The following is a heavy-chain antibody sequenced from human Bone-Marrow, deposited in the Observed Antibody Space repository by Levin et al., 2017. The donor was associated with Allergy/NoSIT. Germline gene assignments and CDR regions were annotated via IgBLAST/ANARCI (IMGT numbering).Heavy chain of an antibody. CDR3: ARGRFDLKY. CDR2: MKPSTGDT. J-gene: IGHJ4*02. D-gene: IGHD3-3*01. V-gene: IGHV1-8*01. CDR1: GYTFTNYD. Sequence: GESLKISCKASGYTFTNYDINWVRQAAGQGLEWMGWMKPSTGDTGFAEKFQGRVTLTRDSSLNTAYMEVSSLTTDDTAVYYCARGRFDLKYWGQGTHFTVSP.